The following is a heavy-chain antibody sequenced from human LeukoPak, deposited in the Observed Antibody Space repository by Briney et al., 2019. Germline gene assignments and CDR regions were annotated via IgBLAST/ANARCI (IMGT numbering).Heavy chain of an antibody. V-gene: IGHV3-48*04. J-gene: IGHJ3*02. CDR2: ITNSGTTI. CDR3: VRDHLWAFDI. CDR1: GFTFSTYP. D-gene: IGHD2-21*01. Sequence: GGSLRLSCAASGFTFSTYPMNWVRQAPGKGLEWVSYITNSGTTIYYADSVKGRFTISRDDAKNSLYLQMNSLRAEDTAVYYCVRDHLWAFDIWGQGTVVTVSS.